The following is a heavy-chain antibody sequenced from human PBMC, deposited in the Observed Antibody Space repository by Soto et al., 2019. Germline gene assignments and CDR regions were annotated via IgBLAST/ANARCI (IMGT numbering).Heavy chain of an antibody. J-gene: IGHJ4*02. CDR3: ARGDYGTGCCPFPYVDY. CDR1: GYSFTGYD. CDR2: INPDSGTT. D-gene: IGHD3-10*01. Sequence: HEHLVQSGAEVKRPGASLKVSCKASGYSFTGYDIHWVRQAPGQGLEWMGWINPDSGTTNYAQNFQGRVTLTSDTSISTASMALSRLTSCHTAVYYCARGDYGTGCCPFPYVDYWGLETVVIVSS. V-gene: IGHV1-2*02.